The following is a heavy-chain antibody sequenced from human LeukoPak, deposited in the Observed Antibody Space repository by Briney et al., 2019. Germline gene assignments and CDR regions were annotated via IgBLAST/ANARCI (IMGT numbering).Heavy chain of an antibody. CDR3: ARQGYSYGYFYFDY. CDR1: GFTFSDYY. Sequence: GRSLRLSCAASGFTFSDYYMSWIRQAPGKGLEWVSYISSSGGTIYSADSVKGRFTISRDNAKNSLFLQMNSLRAEDTAVYYCARQGYSYGYFYFDYWGQGTLVTVSS. D-gene: IGHD5-18*01. CDR2: ISSSGGTI. V-gene: IGHV3-11*01. J-gene: IGHJ4*02.